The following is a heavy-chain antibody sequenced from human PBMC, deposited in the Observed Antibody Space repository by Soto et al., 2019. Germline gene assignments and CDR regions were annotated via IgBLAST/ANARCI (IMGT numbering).Heavy chain of an antibody. CDR3: AIDRDSRGFTYRDY. CDR1: GFTFSNFW. D-gene: IGHD3-22*01. J-gene: IGHJ4*02. V-gene: IGHV3-74*01. CDR2: IHSDGSST. Sequence: EVQLVESGGGLVQPGGSLRLSCAASGFTFSNFWMHWVRQAPGKGLVWVSRIHSDGSSTSFADSVKGRFTISRDNAENTLYLQMNSLRAEDTAVYYCAIDRDSRGFTYRDYWGQGTLVTVSS.